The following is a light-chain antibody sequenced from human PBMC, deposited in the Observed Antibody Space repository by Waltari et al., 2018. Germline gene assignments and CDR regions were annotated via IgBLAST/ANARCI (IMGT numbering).Light chain of an antibody. J-gene: IGKJ4*01. CDR2: GAS. V-gene: IGKV3-20*01. CDR3: QQYDISPLT. Sequence: EIVLTQSPGTLSLSPGERATLSCRASQTVRTTYLAWYQQKPSQAPTLPLYGASSRATGIPDGFSGSGSGTDFSHTISSLEPEDFAVYYCQQYDISPLTFGGGTKVEIK. CDR1: QTVRTTY.